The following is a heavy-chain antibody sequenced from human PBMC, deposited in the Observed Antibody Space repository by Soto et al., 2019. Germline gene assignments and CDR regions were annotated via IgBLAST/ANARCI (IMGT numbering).Heavy chain of an antibody. Sequence: PSETLSLTCAVSSGSISSSNWRSWVRQPPGKGLEWIGEIYHSGSTNYNPSLKSRVTISVDKSKNQFSLKLSSVTAADTAVYYCARGPSVAATNSEYYFDYWGQGTLVTVSS. CDR1: SGSISSSNW. CDR2: IYHSGST. D-gene: IGHD2-15*01. J-gene: IGHJ4*02. CDR3: ARGPSVAATNSEYYFDY. V-gene: IGHV4-4*02.